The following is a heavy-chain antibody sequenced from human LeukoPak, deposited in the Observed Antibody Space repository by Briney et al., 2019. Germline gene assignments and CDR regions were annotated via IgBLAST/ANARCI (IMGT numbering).Heavy chain of an antibody. CDR1: GYTFTGYY. Sequence: ASVKVSCKASGYTFTGYYMHWVRQAPGQGLEWMGWINPNSGGTNYAQKFQGRVTMTRDTSISTAYMELSRLKSDDTAVYYCARGPWYWEVVVPAAIPVSFDYWGQGTLVTVSS. CDR3: ARGPWYWEVVVPAAIPVSFDY. J-gene: IGHJ4*02. V-gene: IGHV1-2*02. CDR2: INPNSGGT. D-gene: IGHD2-2*02.